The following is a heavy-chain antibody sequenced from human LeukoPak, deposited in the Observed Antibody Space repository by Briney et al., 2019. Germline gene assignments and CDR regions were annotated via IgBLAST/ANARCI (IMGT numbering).Heavy chain of an antibody. CDR1: GFTFSTYA. Sequence: GGSLRLSCAASGFTFSTYAMHWVRQAPGKGLEWVAVISYDGTDNYYADSVKGRFTISRDNSKNTLYLQMNSLRTEDTAVYYCARDSYYYDSSGYYYYYYYMDVWGKGTTVTVSS. CDR3: ARDSYYYDSSGYYYYYYYMDV. D-gene: IGHD3-22*01. CDR2: ISYDGTDN. J-gene: IGHJ6*03. V-gene: IGHV3-30*04.